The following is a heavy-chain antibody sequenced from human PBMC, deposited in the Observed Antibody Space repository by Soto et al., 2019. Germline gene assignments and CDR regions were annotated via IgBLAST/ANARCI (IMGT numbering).Heavy chain of an antibody. CDR1: GFTFSNAW. V-gene: IGHV3-15*01. CDR2: IKSKTDGGTT. D-gene: IGHD4-17*01. CDR3: FSDPPYGDYFFDY. J-gene: IGHJ4*02. Sequence: GGSLRLSCAASGFTFSNAWMSWVRQAPGKGLEWVGRIKSKTDGGTTDYAAPVKGRFTISRDDSKNTLYLQMNSLKTEDTAVYYCFSDPPYGDYFFDYWGQGTLVTVSS.